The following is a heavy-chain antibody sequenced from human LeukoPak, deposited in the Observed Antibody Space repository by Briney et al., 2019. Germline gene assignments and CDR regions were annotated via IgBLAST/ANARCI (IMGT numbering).Heavy chain of an antibody. V-gene: IGHV3-23*01. CDR1: GFTFSSYA. J-gene: IGHJ4*02. CDR3: ATLRLSDHFDY. D-gene: IGHD2-15*01. CDR2: ITDNGDTT. Sequence: GGSLRLSCAASGFTFSSYAMNWVRLSAGKGLEWVSAITDNGDTTYYADSVKGRFTISRDNSKNTLYLQMNSLRAEDTAVYYCATLRLSDHFDYWGQGTLVTVSS.